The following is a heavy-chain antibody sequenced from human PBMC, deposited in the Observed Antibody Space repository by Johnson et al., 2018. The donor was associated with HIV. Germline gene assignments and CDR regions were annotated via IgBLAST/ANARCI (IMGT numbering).Heavy chain of an antibody. D-gene: IGHD6-19*01. J-gene: IGHJ3*01. CDR1: GFIVSHNY. Sequence: VQLVESGGGLVQPGGSLRLSSAASGFIVSHNYMSWVRQAPGKGLEWVSIIYSDGRTYYADSVKGRFTISRDNSKNTVYLQMNSLRAEDTAVYYCARVALTVAGIAFDTLDVWGQGTMVIVSS. CDR2: IYSDGRT. V-gene: IGHV3-53*01. CDR3: ARVALTVAGIAFDTLDV.